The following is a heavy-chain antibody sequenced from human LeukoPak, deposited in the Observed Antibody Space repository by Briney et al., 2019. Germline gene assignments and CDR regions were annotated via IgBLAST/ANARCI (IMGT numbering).Heavy chain of an antibody. CDR1: GFTFSGYA. V-gene: IGHV3-30*02. J-gene: IGHJ4*02. CDR2: IRSDGTSK. CDR3: ARGHSGTYVIDY. D-gene: IGHD2-2*01. Sequence: GGSLRLSCSASGFTFSGYAMYWVRQAPGKGLEWVTFIRSDGTSKFHADSVKGRFTISRDNSKNMVYLQMNSLRADDTAVYYCARGHSGTYVIDYWGQGILVTISS.